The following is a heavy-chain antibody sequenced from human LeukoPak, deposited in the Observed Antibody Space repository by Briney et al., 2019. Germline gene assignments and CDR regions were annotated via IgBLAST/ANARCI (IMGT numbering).Heavy chain of an antibody. V-gene: IGHV4-59*01. CDR1: GGSISSYY. CDR2: IYYSGST. J-gene: IGHJ6*03. CDR3: ARDGAVVPAARGYYYMDV. Sequence: SETLSLTCTVSGGSISSYYWSWIRQPPGKGLEWIGYIYYSGSTNYNPSLKSRVTISVDTSKNQFSLKLSSVTAADTAVYYCARDGAVVPAARGYYYMDVWGKGTTVTVSS. D-gene: IGHD2-2*01.